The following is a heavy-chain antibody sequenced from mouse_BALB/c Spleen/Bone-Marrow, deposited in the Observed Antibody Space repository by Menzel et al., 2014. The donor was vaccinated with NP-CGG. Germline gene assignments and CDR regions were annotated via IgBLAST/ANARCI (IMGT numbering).Heavy chain of an antibody. CDR3: ARRYGSSCRYWFFDV. J-gene: IGHJ1*01. Sequence: EVQRVESGGGLVQPGGSLKVSCAASGFDFSRFWMSWVRQAPGKGLEWIGEINPDSSTINYTPSLKDKFIISRDSAKNTLCLQMSKVISEDTALYYCARRYGSSCRYWFFDVWGAGTTVTVSS. D-gene: IGHD1-1*01. CDR2: INPDSSTI. V-gene: IGHV4-1*02. CDR1: GFDFSRFW.